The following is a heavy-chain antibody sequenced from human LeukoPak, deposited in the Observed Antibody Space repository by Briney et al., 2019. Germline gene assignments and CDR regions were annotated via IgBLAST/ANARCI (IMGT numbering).Heavy chain of an antibody. D-gene: IGHD3-10*01. CDR1: GFTFSSYA. Sequence: PGGSLRLSCAASGFTFSSYAMSWVRQAPGKGLEWVSYISSSGSTIYYVDSVKGRFTISRDNAKNSLYLQMNSLRAEDTAVYYCASSRNFYDSGSNMGDYWGQGTLVTVSS. J-gene: IGHJ4*02. CDR3: ASSRNFYDSGSNMGDY. V-gene: IGHV3-48*03. CDR2: ISSSGSTI.